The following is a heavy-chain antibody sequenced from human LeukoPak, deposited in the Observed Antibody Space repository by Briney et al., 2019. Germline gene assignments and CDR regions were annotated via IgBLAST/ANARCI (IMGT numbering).Heavy chain of an antibody. V-gene: IGHV1-2*02. CDR3: ARGVYSSSCTGYDY. CDR1: GYTFTGYY. J-gene: IGHJ4*02. Sequence: ASVKVSCKASGYTFTGYYMHWVRQAPGQGLEWMGWINPNSGGTNYAQKFQGRVTMTRDTSISTAYMELSRLRSDDTAVYYCARGVYSSSCTGYDYWGQGTLVTVSS. CDR2: INPNSGGT. D-gene: IGHD6-13*01.